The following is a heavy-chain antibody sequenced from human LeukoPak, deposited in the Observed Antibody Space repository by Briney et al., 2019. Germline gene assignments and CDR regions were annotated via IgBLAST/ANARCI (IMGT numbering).Heavy chain of an antibody. D-gene: IGHD6-19*01. CDR1: GFTGTTYA. J-gene: IGHJ4*02. CDR2: ISGRDTRT. V-gene: IGHV3-23*01. CDR3: AKGFSSGWYFFDY. Sequence: GGSLRLSCAASGFTGTTYAMSWVRQAPGKGLEWVSGISGRDTRTDYYADSVKGRFTISRDNSKSTLYLQMKSLRAEDTALYYCAKGFSSGWYFFDYWGQGTLVTVSS.